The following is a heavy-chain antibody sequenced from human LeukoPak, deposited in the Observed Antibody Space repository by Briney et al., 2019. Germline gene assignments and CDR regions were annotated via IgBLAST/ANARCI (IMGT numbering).Heavy chain of an antibody. CDR3: AKDLWSSYYYYYGMDV. D-gene: IGHD3-16*01. Sequence: GGSLRLSCAASGFTFSSYAMSRVRQAPGKGLEWVSAISGSGGSTYYADSVKGRFTISRDNSKNTLYLQMNSLRAEDTAVYYCAKDLWSSYYYYYGMDVWGQGTTVTVSS. CDR1: GFTFSSYA. CDR2: ISGSGGST. J-gene: IGHJ6*02. V-gene: IGHV3-23*01.